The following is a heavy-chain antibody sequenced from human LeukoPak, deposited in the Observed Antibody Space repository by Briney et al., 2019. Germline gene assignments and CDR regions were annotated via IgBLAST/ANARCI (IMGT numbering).Heavy chain of an antibody. CDR3: ARYCSSAGCHDAFDI. Sequence: GGSLRLSCAASGFTFTNYWMSWVRQAPGKGLEWVANINQDGSEKYYVDSVKGRFTISRDNAKNSLYLQMNSLRAEDTAVYYCARYCSSAGCHDAFDIWGQGTMVTVS. CDR2: INQDGSEK. V-gene: IGHV3-7*01. J-gene: IGHJ3*02. CDR1: GFTFTNYW. D-gene: IGHD2-2*01.